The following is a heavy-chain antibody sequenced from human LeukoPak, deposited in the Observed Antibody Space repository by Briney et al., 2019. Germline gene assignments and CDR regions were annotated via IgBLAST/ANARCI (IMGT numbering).Heavy chain of an antibody. CDR2: IYYSGST. V-gene: IGHV4-59*12. CDR1: GGSFSSYD. Sequence: SETLSLTCAVSGGSFSSYDWSWIRQPPGKGLEWIGYIYYSGSTNYNPALKSRVTISVDTSKNQFSLKLSSVTAADTAVYYCAREYPASRGYFDLWGRGTLVTVSS. J-gene: IGHJ2*01. D-gene: IGHD2-2*01. CDR3: AREYPASRGYFDL.